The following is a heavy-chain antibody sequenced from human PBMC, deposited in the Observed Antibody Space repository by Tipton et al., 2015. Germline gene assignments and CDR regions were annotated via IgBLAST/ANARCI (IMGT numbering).Heavy chain of an antibody. V-gene: IGHV4-38-2*01. J-gene: IGHJ4*02. CDR3: ARARGRHGGLFDS. CDR1: AYSISSDYY. CDR2: IHYSGST. D-gene: IGHD4-23*01. Sequence: LRLSCAVSAYSISSDYYWGWIRQPPGKELEWIGYIHYSGSTNYNPSLKSRVTISVDTSKTQFSLKVSSVTAADTAMYYCARARGRHGGLFDSWGQGTLVTVSS.